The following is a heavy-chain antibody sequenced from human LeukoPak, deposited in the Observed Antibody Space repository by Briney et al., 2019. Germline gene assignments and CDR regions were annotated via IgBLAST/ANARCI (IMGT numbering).Heavy chain of an antibody. CDR1: GFTFSRYG. Sequence: GGSLRLSCVASGFTFSRYGMHWVRQAPGKGLEWVSVILLDGSKEFYTDSVKGRFTISRDNSKNILYLQMNSLRAEDTAVYYCAKDRQAQGTWYFDLWGRGTLVTVSS. V-gene: IGHV3-30*02. D-gene: IGHD6-6*01. CDR3: AKDRQAQGTWYFDL. CDR2: ILLDGSKE. J-gene: IGHJ2*01.